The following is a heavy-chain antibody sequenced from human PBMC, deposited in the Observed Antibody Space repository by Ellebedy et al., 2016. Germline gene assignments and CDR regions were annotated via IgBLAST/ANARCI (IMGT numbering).Heavy chain of an antibody. CDR1: GFTFSIYT. J-gene: IGHJ6*03. Sequence: GESLKISXAASGFTFSIYTINWVRQAPGKGLEWVSSISSSSSYIYYADSVKGRFTISRDNAKNSLYLQMNSPRAEDTAVYYCARVAAARNDYYYYMDVWGKGTTVTVSS. CDR2: ISSSSSYI. V-gene: IGHV3-21*01. CDR3: ARVAAARNDYYYYMDV. D-gene: IGHD6-13*01.